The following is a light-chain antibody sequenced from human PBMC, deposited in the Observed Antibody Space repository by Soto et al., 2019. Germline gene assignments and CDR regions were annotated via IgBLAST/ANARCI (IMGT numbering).Light chain of an antibody. Sequence: DIQMTQSPSTLSASIGDRVTITCRASQSISNWLAWYHQKPGKAPELLIYKASNLQSGVPSRFSGSGSGTEFTLTINSLRPDDFVTFYCQQYSSYPWTFGQGTRVEIK. V-gene: IGKV1-5*03. CDR3: QQYSSYPWT. CDR2: KAS. CDR1: QSISNW. J-gene: IGKJ1*01.